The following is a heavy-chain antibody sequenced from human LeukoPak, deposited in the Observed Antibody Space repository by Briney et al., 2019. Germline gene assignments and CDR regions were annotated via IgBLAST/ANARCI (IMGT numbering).Heavy chain of an antibody. CDR3: ARQVVASKGVRRYYYGMDV. D-gene: IGHD2-15*01. Sequence: PGGSLRLSCAASGFTFSSYSMNWVRQAPGKGLEWVSSISSSSSYIYYADSVKGRFTISRDNAKNSLYLQMNSLRAGDTAVYYCARQVVASKGVRRYYYGMDVWGQGTTVTVSS. CDR1: GFTFSSYS. CDR2: ISSSSSYI. V-gene: IGHV3-21*01. J-gene: IGHJ6*02.